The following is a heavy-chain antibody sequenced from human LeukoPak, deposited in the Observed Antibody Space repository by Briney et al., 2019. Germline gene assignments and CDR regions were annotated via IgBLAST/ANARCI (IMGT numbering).Heavy chain of an antibody. CDR1: GYTFTGYY. CDR3: ARETGSAAADSYYDTSGMENFDY. D-gene: IGHD3-22*01. CDR2: INPNSGGT. Sequence: ASVKVSCKASGYTFTGYYMHWVRQAPGQGLEWMGRINPNSGGTSYAQKFQGRVTMTRDTSISTAYMELSRLRSDDTAVYYCARETGSAAADSYYDTSGMENFDYWGQGTLVTVSS. J-gene: IGHJ4*02. V-gene: IGHV1-2*06.